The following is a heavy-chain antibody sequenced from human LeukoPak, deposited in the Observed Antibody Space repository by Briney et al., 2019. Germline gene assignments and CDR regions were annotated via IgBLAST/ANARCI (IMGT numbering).Heavy chain of an antibody. V-gene: IGHV4-59*01. D-gene: IGHD5-24*01. Sequence: ETLSLTCTVSGGSISSYYWSWIRRPPGKGLGGIGYIYYSGSTNYNPSLKSRVTISVDTSKNQFSLKLSSVTAADTAVYYCARVDGYSVFDYWGQGTLVTVSS. CDR3: ARVDGYSVFDY. CDR2: IYYSGST. J-gene: IGHJ4*02. CDR1: GGSISSYY.